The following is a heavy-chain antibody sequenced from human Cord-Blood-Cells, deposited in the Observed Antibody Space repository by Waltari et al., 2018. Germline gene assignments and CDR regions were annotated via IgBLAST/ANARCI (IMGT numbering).Heavy chain of an antibody. V-gene: IGHV4-38-2*02. CDR3: ARVPRVGDQLLYGYWYFDL. CDR1: GYSISSGYY. CDR2: IYHSGST. J-gene: IGHJ2*01. Sequence: QVQLQESGPGLVKPSETLSLTCTVSGYSISSGYYWGWIRQPPGKGLEWIGSIYHSGSTYYNPSLKSRVTIAVDTSKNQFSLKLGSVTAADTAVYYCARVPRVGDQLLYGYWYFDLWGRGTLVTVSS. D-gene: IGHD2-2*02.